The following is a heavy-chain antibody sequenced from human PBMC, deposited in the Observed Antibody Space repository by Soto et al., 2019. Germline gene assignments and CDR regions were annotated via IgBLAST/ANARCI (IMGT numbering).Heavy chain of an antibody. CDR3: ARGPQFAVLLWFGDDNRIDY. Sequence: GGSLRLSCAASGFTFSSYGMHWVRQAPGKGLEWVAVIWYDGSNKYYADSVKGRFTISRDNSKNTLYLQMNSLRAEDTAVYYCARGPQFAVLLWFGDDNRIDYWGQGTLVTVSS. J-gene: IGHJ4*02. V-gene: IGHV3-33*01. CDR2: IWYDGSNK. D-gene: IGHD3-10*01. CDR1: GFTFSSYG.